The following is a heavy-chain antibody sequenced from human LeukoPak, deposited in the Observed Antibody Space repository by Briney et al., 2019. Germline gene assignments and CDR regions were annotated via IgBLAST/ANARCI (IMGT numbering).Heavy chain of an antibody. CDR1: GISFSSHG. CDR3: ARARNDYDSNGFSLLEY. J-gene: IGHJ4*02. D-gene: IGHD3-22*01. V-gene: IGHV3-33*01. CDR2: IWYDGSNI. Sequence: GGSLRLSCVVSGISFSSHGMHWVRQAPGKGLEWVAVIWYDGSNIWYADSVKGRFTIPRDNSKNTLYLQMNSLRAEDTALYYCARARNDYDSNGFSLLEYWGQGTLVTVSS.